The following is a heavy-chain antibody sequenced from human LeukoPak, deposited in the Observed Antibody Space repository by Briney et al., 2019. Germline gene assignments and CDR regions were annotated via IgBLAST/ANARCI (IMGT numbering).Heavy chain of an antibody. CDR2: ISSSSSYI. Sequence: SGGSLRLSCAASGFTFSSYSMNWVRQAPGKGLEWVSSISSSSSYIYYADSVKGRFTISRDNAKNSLYLQMNSLRAEDTAVYYCAREIMDIVATIPYFDYWGQGTLVTVSS. D-gene: IGHD5-12*01. CDR1: GFTFSSYS. V-gene: IGHV3-21*01. CDR3: AREIMDIVATIPYFDY. J-gene: IGHJ4*02.